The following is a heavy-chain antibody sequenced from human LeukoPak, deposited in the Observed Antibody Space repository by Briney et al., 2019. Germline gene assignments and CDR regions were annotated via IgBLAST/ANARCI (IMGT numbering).Heavy chain of an antibody. CDR1: GFTFSSYG. CDR2: IWYDGSNK. CDR3: AKDRKEVLWFGDHLRALDI. Sequence: GGSLRLSCAASGFTFSSYGMHWVRQAPGKGLEWVAVIWYDGSNKYYADSVKGRFTISRDNSKNTLYLQMNSLRAEDTAVYYCAKDRKEVLWFGDHLRALDIWGQGTMVTVSS. V-gene: IGHV3-33*06. J-gene: IGHJ3*02. D-gene: IGHD3-10*01.